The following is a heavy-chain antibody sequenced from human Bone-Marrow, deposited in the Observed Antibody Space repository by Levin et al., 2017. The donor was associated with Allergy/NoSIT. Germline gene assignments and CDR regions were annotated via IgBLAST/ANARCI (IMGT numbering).Heavy chain of an antibody. D-gene: IGHD7-27*01. Sequence: LSLTCVGSEVTLRPHAMTWVRPAPGKGLEWVSGISGSGDNTYYADSAKGRFTISRDNSKNTVYLQVRSLRAEDTAVYFCAKDAEARTYWGVDYYSYFAMDVWGQGTTVIVSS. J-gene: IGHJ6*02. V-gene: IGHV3-23*01. CDR3: AKDAEARTYWGVDYYSYFAMDV. CDR1: EVTLRPHA. CDR2: ISGSGDNT.